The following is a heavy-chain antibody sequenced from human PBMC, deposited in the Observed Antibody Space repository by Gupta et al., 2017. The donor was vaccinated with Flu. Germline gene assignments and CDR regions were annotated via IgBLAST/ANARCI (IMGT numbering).Heavy chain of an antibody. CDR1: GFTFSSYS. V-gene: IGHV3-21*01. J-gene: IGHJ6*02. D-gene: IGHD4-17*01. Sequence: EVQLVESGGGLVKPGGSLRLSCAASGFTFSSYSMNWVRQAPGKGLEWVSSISSSSSYIYYADSVKGRFTISRDNAKNSLYLQMNSLRAEDTAVYYCARLPTVTIFRYYYGMDVWGQGTTVTVSS. CDR2: ISSSSSYI. CDR3: ARLPTVTIFRYYYGMDV.